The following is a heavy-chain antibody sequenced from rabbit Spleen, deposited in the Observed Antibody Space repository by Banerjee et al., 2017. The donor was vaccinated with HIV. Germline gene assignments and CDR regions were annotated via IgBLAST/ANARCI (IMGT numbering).Heavy chain of an antibody. J-gene: IGHJ3*01. CDR1: GFSFSSGYD. D-gene: IGHD1-1*01. Sequence: QSLEESGGDLVKPGASLTLTCTASGFSFSSGYDMCWVRQAPGKGLEWIACIYPGSSGSTYYASWAKGRFTISKTSSTTVTLQMTSLTAADTATYFCARDLVAVIGWNFSLWGQGTLVTVS. CDR2: IYPGSSGST. V-gene: IGHV1S40*01. CDR3: ARDLVAVIGWNFSL.